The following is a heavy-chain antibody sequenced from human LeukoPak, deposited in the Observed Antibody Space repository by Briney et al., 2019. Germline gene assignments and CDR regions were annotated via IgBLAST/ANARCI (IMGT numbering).Heavy chain of an antibody. Sequence: GGSLRLSCAASGFTFDDYAMHWVRQAPGKGLEGVSGISWNSGSIGYADSVKGRFTISRDNAKNSLYLQMNSLRAQDTALYYCANASEAVITEGAFDIWGQGKMVTVS. V-gene: IGHV3-9*01. J-gene: IGHJ3*02. CDR1: GFTFDDYA. CDR3: ANASEAVITEGAFDI. D-gene: IGHD3-22*01. CDR2: ISWNSGSI.